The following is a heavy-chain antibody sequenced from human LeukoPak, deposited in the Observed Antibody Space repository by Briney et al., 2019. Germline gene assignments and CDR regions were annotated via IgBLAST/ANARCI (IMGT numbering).Heavy chain of an antibody. CDR1: GFTYSFNTYS. V-gene: IGHV3-48*01. CDR2: ISSSSSTI. CDR3: ARGCHIGFGDCLIDFDY. D-gene: IGHD2-21*02. J-gene: IGHJ4*02. Sequence: PGGSLRLSCAASGFTYSFNTYSMNWVRQAPGTGLEWISYISSSSSTIYYADSVKGRFTISRDNAKNSLYLQMNSLRAEDTAVYYCARGCHIGFGDCLIDFDYWGQGTLVTVSS.